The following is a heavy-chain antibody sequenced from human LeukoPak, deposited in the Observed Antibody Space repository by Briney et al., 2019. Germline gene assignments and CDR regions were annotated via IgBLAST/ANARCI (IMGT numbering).Heavy chain of an antibody. J-gene: IGHJ5*02. V-gene: IGHV3-23*01. Sequence: GGSLRLSCAASGFTFSSYAMSWVRQAPGKGLEWVSAISGSGGSTYYADSVKGRFTTSRDNSKNTLYLQMNSLRAEDTAVYYCAKLSCSSTSCLYNWFDPWGQGTLVTVSS. D-gene: IGHD2-2*01. CDR2: ISGSGGST. CDR1: GFTFSSYA. CDR3: AKLSCSSTSCLYNWFDP.